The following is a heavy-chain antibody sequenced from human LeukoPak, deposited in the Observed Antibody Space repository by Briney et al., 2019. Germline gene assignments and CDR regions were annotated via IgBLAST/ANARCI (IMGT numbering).Heavy chain of an antibody. CDR1: GFIFDDHG. V-gene: IGHV3-9*01. J-gene: IGHJ4*02. CDR3: ARDSYSSSWYESSGFDY. D-gene: IGHD6-13*01. Sequence: GGSLRLSCAASGFIFDDHGMHWVRQAPGKGLEWVSGISWSSGIIGYADSVKGRFTISRDNAKNSLYLQMNSLRAEDTAVYYCARDSYSSSWYESSGFDYWGQGILVTVSS. CDR2: ISWSSGII.